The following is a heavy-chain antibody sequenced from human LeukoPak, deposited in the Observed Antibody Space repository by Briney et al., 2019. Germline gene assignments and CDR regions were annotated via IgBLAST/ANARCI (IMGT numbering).Heavy chain of an antibody. J-gene: IGHJ6*03. CDR2: ISYSRST. CDR1: GGSISTNIFH. CDR3: ARGLLTTVSYYYSMDV. D-gene: IGHD4-11*01. V-gene: IGHV4-39*01. Sequence: SETLSLPCTVSGGSISTNIFHWRWLRHPREKRLEWIASISYSRSTSYNPSLKSRVTISVDTSTNQFSLKLTSVTAADTAVYYCARGLLTTVSYYYSMDVWGKGTTVTVSS.